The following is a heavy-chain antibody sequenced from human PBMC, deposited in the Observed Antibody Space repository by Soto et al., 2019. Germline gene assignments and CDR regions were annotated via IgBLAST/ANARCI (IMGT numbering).Heavy chain of an antibody. D-gene: IGHD3-3*01. CDR1: GYTFTSYY. V-gene: IGHV1-46*01. Sequence: ASVKVSCKASGYTFTSYYMHWVRQAPGQGLEWMGIINPSGGSTSYAQKFQGRVTMTRDTSTSTVYMELSSLRAEDTATYYCAKSSPGRLLDFDYWGQGTLVTVSS. J-gene: IGHJ4*02. CDR3: AKSSPGRLLDFDY. CDR2: INPSGGST.